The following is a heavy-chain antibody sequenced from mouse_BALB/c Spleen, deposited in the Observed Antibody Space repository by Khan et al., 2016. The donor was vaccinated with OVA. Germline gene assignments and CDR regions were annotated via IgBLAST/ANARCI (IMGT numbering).Heavy chain of an antibody. Sequence: QVQLQQSGPGLVAPSQSLSITCTVSGFSLTSYGIHWVRQPPGKGLEWLVVIWSDGSTNYNSVLKSRLSISKDNSKSQVFLKMNSLHTDGTAIYYCARWFDGYSSLYAMDYWGQGTSVTVSS. V-gene: IGHV2-6*02. CDR3: ARWFDGYSSLYAMDY. CDR2: IWSDGST. D-gene: IGHD2-3*01. CDR1: GFSLTSYG. J-gene: IGHJ4*01.